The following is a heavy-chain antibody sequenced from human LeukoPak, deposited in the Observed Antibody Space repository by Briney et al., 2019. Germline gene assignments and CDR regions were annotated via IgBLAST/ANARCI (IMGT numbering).Heavy chain of an antibody. V-gene: IGHV4-39*07. Sequence: PSETLSLTCTVSGDSFSSVKDYWAWIRQPPGKGLEWLASGDYSGGTYYNPSLESRITISADMSKNQFSLKLSSVTAADTAVYYCARERGEEYSSGWYKRNYFDNWGQGTRVTVSS. D-gene: IGHD6-19*01. CDR2: GDYSGGT. J-gene: IGHJ4*02. CDR3: ARERGEEYSSGWYKRNYFDN. CDR1: GDSFSSVKDY.